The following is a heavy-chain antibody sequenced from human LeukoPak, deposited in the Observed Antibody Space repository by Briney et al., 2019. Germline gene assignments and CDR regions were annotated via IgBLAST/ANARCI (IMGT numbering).Heavy chain of an antibody. CDR3: ATHHRYCSSTSCYLAFDY. V-gene: IGHV5-51*01. Sequence: GESLKISCKGSGYSFTSYWIGWVRQMPGKGLEWMGIIYPGDSDTRSRPSFQGQVTISADKSISTAYLQWSGRKTSDTAMYCCATHHRYCSSTSCYLAFDYWGQGTLVTVSS. CDR1: GYSFTSYW. D-gene: IGHD2-2*01. CDR2: IYPGDSDT. J-gene: IGHJ4*02.